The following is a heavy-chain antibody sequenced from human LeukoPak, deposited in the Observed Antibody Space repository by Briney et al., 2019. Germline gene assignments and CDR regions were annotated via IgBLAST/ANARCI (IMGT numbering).Heavy chain of an antibody. Sequence: PGGSLRLSCAGPGFTFSSYAMSWVRQAPGQGLEWVSVISDSGDYTSYADSVRGRFTISRDNSRNTLYLQMNSLRADDTAVYYCAKLTVATFRSLFDSWGQGTLVAVSS. CDR3: AKLTVATFRSLFDS. CDR1: GFTFSSYA. D-gene: IGHD5-12*01. J-gene: IGHJ4*02. CDR2: ISDSGDYT. V-gene: IGHV3-23*01.